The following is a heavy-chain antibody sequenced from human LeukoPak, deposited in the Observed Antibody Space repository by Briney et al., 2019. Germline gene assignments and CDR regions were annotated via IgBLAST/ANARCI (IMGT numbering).Heavy chain of an antibody. CDR2: IYHSGST. J-gene: IGHJ4*02. Sequence: SETLSLTCTVSGYSISSGYYWGWIRQPPGKGLEWIGSIYHSGSTYYNPSLKSRVTISVDTSKNQFSLKLSSVTAADTAVYYCARARAAANYWGQGTLVTVSS. CDR3: ARARAAANY. CDR1: GYSISSGYY. D-gene: IGHD6-13*01. V-gene: IGHV4-38-2*02.